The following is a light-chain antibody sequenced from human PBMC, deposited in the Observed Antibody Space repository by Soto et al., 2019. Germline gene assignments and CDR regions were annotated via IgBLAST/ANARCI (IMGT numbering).Light chain of an antibody. V-gene: IGLV4-60*02. Sequence: QPVLTQSSSASASLGSSVKLTCTLSSGHSSYIIAWHQQQPGKAPRYLMKLEGSGSYNKGSGVPDRFSGSSSGADRDLTIANRQVEEEADYDCETWDFNTRVFGGGTKLTVL. J-gene: IGLJ3*02. CDR1: SGHSSYI. CDR2: LEGSGSY. CDR3: ETWDFNTRV.